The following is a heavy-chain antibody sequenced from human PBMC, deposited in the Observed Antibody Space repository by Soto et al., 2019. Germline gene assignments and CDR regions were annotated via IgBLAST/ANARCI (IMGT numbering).Heavy chain of an antibody. V-gene: IGHV3-30-3*01. CDR2: ISYDGSNK. D-gene: IGHD3-10*01. J-gene: IGHJ4*02. Sequence: GGSLRLSCAASGFTFSSYAMHWVRQAPGKGLEWVAVISYDGSNKYYADSVKGRFTISRDNSKNTLYLQMNSLRAEDTAVYYCARGEVGLWFGELFFDYWGQGTLVTVSS. CDR3: ARGEVGLWFGELFFDY. CDR1: GFTFSSYA.